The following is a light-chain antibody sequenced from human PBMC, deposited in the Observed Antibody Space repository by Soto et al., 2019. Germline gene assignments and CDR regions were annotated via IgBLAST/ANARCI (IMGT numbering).Light chain of an antibody. Sequence: DIQMTQSPSSLSASVGDRVSITCRANQTIRNFLQWYQQKPGKVPKFLIYAASSLVDGVPSRFSGSGSGADFTLTIGSLQPEDFATYYCQQSYSIPYTFGQGTKLDIK. CDR3: QQSYSIPYT. CDR1: QTIRNF. J-gene: IGKJ2*01. V-gene: IGKV1-39*01. CDR2: AAS.